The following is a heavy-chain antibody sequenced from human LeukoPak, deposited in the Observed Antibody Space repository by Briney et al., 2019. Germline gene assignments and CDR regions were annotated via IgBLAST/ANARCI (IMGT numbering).Heavy chain of an antibody. CDR3: ARLTGAERGVINNFDY. CDR1: GGSISSSSYY. D-gene: IGHD3-10*01. Sequence: PSETLSLTCTVSGGSISSSSYYWGWIRQPPGKGLEWIGSIYYSGSTYYNPSLKSRVTISVDTSKNQFSLKLSSVTAADTAVYYCARLTGAERGVINNFDYWGQGTLVTVSS. CDR2: IYYSGST. V-gene: IGHV4-39*01. J-gene: IGHJ4*02.